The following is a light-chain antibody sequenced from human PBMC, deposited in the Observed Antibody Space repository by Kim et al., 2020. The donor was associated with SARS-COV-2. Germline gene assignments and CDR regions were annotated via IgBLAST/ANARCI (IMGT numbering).Light chain of an antibody. CDR1: QSVSSN. CDR2: GAS. J-gene: IGKJ5*01. CDR3: QQYHNWPPIT. V-gene: IGKV3D-15*01. Sequence: SPGERTTLSCRASQSVSSNLAWYQQKPGQAPRLLIYGASTRATGIPARFSGSGSGTEFTLTISILQSEDFAVYYCQQYHNWPPITFGQGTRLEIK.